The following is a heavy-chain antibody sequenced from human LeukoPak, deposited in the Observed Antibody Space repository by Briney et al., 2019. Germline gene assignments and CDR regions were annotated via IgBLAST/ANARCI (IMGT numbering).Heavy chain of an antibody. V-gene: IGHV1-46*01. J-gene: IGHJ6*03. CDR3: ARGPNIAVAGIYYYYYMDV. CDR2: INPSGGST. Sequence: ASVKVSCKASGYTFTSYYMHWVRQAPGQGLEWMGIINPSGGSTSYAQKFQGRVTITRNTSISTAYMELSSLRSEDTAVYYCARGPNIAVAGIYYYYYMDVWGKGTTVTVSS. CDR1: GYTFTSYY. D-gene: IGHD6-19*01.